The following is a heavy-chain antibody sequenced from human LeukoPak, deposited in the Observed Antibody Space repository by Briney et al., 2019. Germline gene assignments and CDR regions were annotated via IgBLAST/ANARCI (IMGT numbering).Heavy chain of an antibody. CDR1: GFTFSSYA. CDR2: IRGSGSGM. Sequence: GGSLRLSCAASGFTFSSYAMSWVRQAPGKGLEWVANIRGSGSGMGYGSYYADSVKGRFTISRDNAKTSLYLQMNSLRADDTAVYYCARDDNWGFDYWGQGALVTVSS. V-gene: IGHV3-48*04. J-gene: IGHJ4*02. CDR3: ARDDNWGFDY. D-gene: IGHD7-27*01.